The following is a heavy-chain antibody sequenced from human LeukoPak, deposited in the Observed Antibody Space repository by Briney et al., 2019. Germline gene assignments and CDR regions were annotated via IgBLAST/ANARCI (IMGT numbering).Heavy chain of an antibody. V-gene: IGHV1-18*01. D-gene: IGHD2-15*01. CDR3: ARVPGSLFDY. J-gene: IGHJ4*02. CDR1: GYTFTSYG. Sequence: ASVKVSCKASGYTFTSYGISWVRQAPGQRLEWMGWISAYNGNTNYAQKLQGSVTMTTDKSTSTDYLELRSPRSADTAVYYCARVPGSLFDYWGQGTLVTVSS. CDR2: ISAYNGNT.